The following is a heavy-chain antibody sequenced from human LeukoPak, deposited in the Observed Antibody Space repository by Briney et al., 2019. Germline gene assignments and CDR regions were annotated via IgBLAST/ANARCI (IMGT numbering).Heavy chain of an antibody. CDR3: ARSGYYYVGYFQH. CDR1: GGSISSGGYY. V-gene: IGHV4-31*03. D-gene: IGHD3-22*01. J-gene: IGHJ1*01. CDR2: INYSGST. Sequence: SETLSLTCTVSGGSISSGGYYWSWIRQHPGKGLEWIGYINYSGSTYYNPSLKSRVTISVDTSKNQFSLKLSSVTAADTAVYYCARSGYYYVGYFQHWGQGTLVTVSS.